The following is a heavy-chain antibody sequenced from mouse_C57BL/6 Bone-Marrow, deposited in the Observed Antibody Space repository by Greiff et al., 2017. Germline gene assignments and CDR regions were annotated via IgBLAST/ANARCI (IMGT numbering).Heavy chain of an antibody. Sequence: QVQLQQPGAELVRPGTSVKLSCKASGYTFTSYWMHWVKQRPGQGLEWIGVIDPSDSYTNYNQKFKGKATLTVDTSSSTAYMQLSSLTSEDPAVYYCARWRDGYYGGFAYWGQGTLVTVSA. V-gene: IGHV1-59*01. J-gene: IGHJ3*01. CDR2: IDPSDSYT. CDR3: ARWRDGYYGGFAY. D-gene: IGHD2-3*01. CDR1: GYTFTSYW.